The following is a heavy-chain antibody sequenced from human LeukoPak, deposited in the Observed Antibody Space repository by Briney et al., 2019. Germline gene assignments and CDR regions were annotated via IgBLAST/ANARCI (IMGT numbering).Heavy chain of an antibody. CDR2: ITGSGDRT. CDR3: ARGAGAKSFDY. CDR1: GFTFTTYA. Sequence: GSLRLSCTASGFTFTTYAMSWVRRAPGKGLEWVSSITGSGDRTYFADSVKGRFTISRDNSKNTLYLQTNSLRTEDTAVYYCARGAGAKSFDYWGQGTLVTVSS. V-gene: IGHV3-23*01. J-gene: IGHJ4*02. D-gene: IGHD1-14*01.